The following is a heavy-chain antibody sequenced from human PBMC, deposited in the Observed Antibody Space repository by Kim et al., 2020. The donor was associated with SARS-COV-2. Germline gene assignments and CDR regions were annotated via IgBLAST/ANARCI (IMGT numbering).Heavy chain of an antibody. D-gene: IGHD3-9*01. J-gene: IGHJ6*02. CDR1: GFTFSSYW. Sequence: GGSLRLSCAASGFTFSSYWMHWVRQAPGKGLVWVSRINSDGSSTSYADSVKGRFTISRDNAKNTLYLQMNSLRAEDTAVYYCARELRYFDWSDYYYGMDVWGQGTTVTVSS. CDR2: INSDGSST. V-gene: IGHV3-74*01. CDR3: ARELRYFDWSDYYYGMDV.